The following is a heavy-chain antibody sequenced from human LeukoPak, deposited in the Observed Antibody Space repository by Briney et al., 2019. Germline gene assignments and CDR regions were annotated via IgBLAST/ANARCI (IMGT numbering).Heavy chain of an antibody. D-gene: IGHD1-1*01. J-gene: IGHJ4*02. CDR1: GGSISSYY. V-gene: IGHV4-34*01. CDR2: INHSGST. Sequence: KASETLSLTCTVSGGSISSYYWSWIRQPPGKGLEWIGEINHSGSTNYNPSLKSRVAISVDTSKNQFSLKLSSVTAADTAVYYCARGEGSAPGQFPHYWGQGTLVTVSS. CDR3: ARGEGSAPGQFPHY.